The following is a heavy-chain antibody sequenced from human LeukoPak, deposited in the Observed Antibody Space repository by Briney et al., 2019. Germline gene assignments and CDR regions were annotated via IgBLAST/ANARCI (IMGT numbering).Heavy chain of an antibody. J-gene: IGHJ3*02. Sequence: PGGSLRLSCEASGFTFSTYGMNWVRQAPGKGLEWVSSISKSSSYIYYADSLKGRFTISRDNAKNSLYLQMNSLRAEDTAVYYCAKGPPYSSSWDDAFDIWGQGTMVTVSS. CDR1: GFTFSTYG. V-gene: IGHV3-21*01. CDR2: ISKSSSYI. D-gene: IGHD6-13*01. CDR3: AKGPPYSSSWDDAFDI.